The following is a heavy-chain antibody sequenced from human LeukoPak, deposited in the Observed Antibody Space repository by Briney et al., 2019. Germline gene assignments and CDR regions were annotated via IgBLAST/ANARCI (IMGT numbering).Heavy chain of an antibody. CDR2: ISSGSSNI. J-gene: IGHJ4*02. V-gene: IGHV3-21*01. CDR1: GFTFSSYS. Sequence: GGPLRLSCAASGFTFSSYSMNWVRQAPGKGLEWVSSISSGSSNIYYADSVQGRFTISRDNAKNSLFLQMHSLRAEDTAVYYCAKDLPDIVLMVYAVAVDYWGQGTLVTVSS. CDR3: AKDLPDIVLMVYAVAVDY. D-gene: IGHD2-8*01.